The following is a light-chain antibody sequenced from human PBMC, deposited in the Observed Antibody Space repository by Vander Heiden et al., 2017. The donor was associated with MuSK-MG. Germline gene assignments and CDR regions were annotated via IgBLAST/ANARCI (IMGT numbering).Light chain of an antibody. Sequence: QSALTQPASVSGSPGQSITISCTGTSSDVAGYNSVSWYQQHPGKAPKLMIYDVGNRPSGLSNRFSGSNSGDRASLTISGLQAEDEADYYCSSYTSTSTDVFGSGTKVTVL. V-gene: IGLV2-14*01. CDR2: DVG. J-gene: IGLJ1*01. CDR3: SSYTSTSTDV. CDR1: SSDVAGYNS.